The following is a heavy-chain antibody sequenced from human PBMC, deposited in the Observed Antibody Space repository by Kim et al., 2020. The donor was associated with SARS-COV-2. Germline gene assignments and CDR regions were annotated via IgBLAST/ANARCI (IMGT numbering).Heavy chain of an antibody. Sequence: SVKVSCKASGGTFSSYAISWVRQAPGQGLEWMGGIIPIFGTANYAQKFQGRVTITADESTSTAYMELSSLRSEDTAVYYCASARFSGSYSHYGMDVWGQETTVTVSS. J-gene: IGHJ6*02. V-gene: IGHV1-69*13. CDR1: GGTFSSYA. D-gene: IGHD3-10*01. CDR3: ASARFSGSYSHYGMDV. CDR2: IIPIFGTA.